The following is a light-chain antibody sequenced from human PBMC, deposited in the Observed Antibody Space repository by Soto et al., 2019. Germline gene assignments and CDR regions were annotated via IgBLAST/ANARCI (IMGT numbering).Light chain of an antibody. CDR2: AAP. Sequence: SISSYLNWYQQKPGKAPKLLIYAAPSLQSGVPSRFSGSGSGTDFTLTISSLQHEDFATYYCQQSYSTQLTLGGGTKVDIK. CDR3: QQSYSTQLT. CDR1: SISSY. V-gene: IGKV1-39*01. J-gene: IGKJ4*01.